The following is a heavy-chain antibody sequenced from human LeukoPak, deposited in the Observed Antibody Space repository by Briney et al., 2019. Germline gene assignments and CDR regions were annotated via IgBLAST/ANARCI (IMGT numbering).Heavy chain of an antibody. CDR3: AKDLRSGWESDIDY. CDR1: GFTFSSYG. Sequence: GRSLRLSCAASGFTFSSYGMHWVRQAPGKGLEWVAVISYDGSNKYYADSVKGRFTIPRDNSKNTLYLQMNSLRAEDTAVYYCAKDLRSGWESDIDYWGQGTLVTVSS. D-gene: IGHD6-19*01. J-gene: IGHJ4*02. V-gene: IGHV3-30*18. CDR2: ISYDGSNK.